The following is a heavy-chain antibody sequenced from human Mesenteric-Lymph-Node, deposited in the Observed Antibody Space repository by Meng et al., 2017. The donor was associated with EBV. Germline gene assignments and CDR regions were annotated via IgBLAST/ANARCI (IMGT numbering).Heavy chain of an antibody. J-gene: IGHJ4*02. CDR1: GGSVRSGSYY. CDR2: IFYTGST. Sequence: QVQLQEPGPGLVKPSETLSLTCIVSGGSVRSGSYYWSWVRQPPGKELEVIGYIFYTGSTNYSPSLKSRVTISVDTSKNQFSLNLRSVTAADTAVYYCARLPPTTGYGTARSYWGQGTLVTVSS. V-gene: IGHV4-61*01. D-gene: IGHD6-13*01. CDR3: ARLPPTTGYGTARSY.